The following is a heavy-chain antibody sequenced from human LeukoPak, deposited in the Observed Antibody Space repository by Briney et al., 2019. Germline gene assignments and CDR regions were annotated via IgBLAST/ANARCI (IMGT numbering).Heavy chain of an antibody. Sequence: GGSLRLSCAASGFTFSNYAMNWVRQTPGKGLEWVSVISGSGSRTYYADSVKGRFTISRDNSKNMWYLQMNSLRAEDTAVYSCAKSVAIGDYMDVWGKGTTVTVSS. J-gene: IGHJ6*03. D-gene: IGHD2/OR15-2a*01. CDR2: ISGSGSRT. CDR3: AKSVAIGDYMDV. V-gene: IGHV3-23*01. CDR1: GFTFSNYA.